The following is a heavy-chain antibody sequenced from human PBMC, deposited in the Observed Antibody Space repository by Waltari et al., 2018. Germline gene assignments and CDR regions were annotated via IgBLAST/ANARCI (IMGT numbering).Heavy chain of an antibody. V-gene: IGHV3-33*08. CDR3: ARYVGESDAFDI. Sequence: VQLVESGGGVVQPGHSLRLSCAASGFTFSTYGMPWARQAPGKGLEWVAVIWYDGSRTNYAESVKGRFTVSRDNSRNMLYLEMNSLRAEDTAVFYCARYVGESDAFDIWGQGTMVAVSS. CDR1: GFTFSTYG. D-gene: IGHD3-10*01. CDR2: IWYDGSRT. J-gene: IGHJ3*02.